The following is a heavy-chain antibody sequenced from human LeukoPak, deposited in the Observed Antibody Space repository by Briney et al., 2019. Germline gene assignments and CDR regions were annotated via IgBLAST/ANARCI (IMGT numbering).Heavy chain of an antibody. V-gene: IGHV4-39*01. D-gene: IGHD1-1*01. Sequence: KTSETLSLTCTVSGGSISNSNYYWGWIRQPPGKGLEWIGSIYYSGSAYYNPSLKSRVTISVDTSKNQFSLKLSSVTAADTAVYYCARGTMGVDPWGQGTLVTVSS. CDR2: IYYSGSA. CDR3: ARGTMGVDP. J-gene: IGHJ5*02. CDR1: GGSISNSNYY.